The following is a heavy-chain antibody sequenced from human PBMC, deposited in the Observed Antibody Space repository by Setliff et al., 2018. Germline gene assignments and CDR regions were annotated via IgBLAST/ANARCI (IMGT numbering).Heavy chain of an antibody. J-gene: IGHJ4*02. CDR3: ARHTIAMSTIISYFDY. D-gene: IGHD3-10*01. CDR2: LSYNGNA. CDR1: SGSISSDNYY. Sequence: SETLSLTCTVSSGSISSDNYYWGWIRQPPGKGLEWIGTLSYNGNAFYTPSLKSRVTISIDTSKNQFSLKLSSVTAADTAVYYCARHTIAMSTIISYFDYWGQGTLVTVSS. V-gene: IGHV4-39*01.